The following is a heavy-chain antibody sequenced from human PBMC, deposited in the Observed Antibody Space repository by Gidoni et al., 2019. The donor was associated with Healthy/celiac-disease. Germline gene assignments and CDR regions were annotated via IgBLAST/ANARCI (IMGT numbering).Heavy chain of an antibody. CDR2: IKSKTDGWTT. CDR3: TGSTYYYDSSGADAFDI. D-gene: IGHD3-22*01. J-gene: IGHJ3*02. V-gene: IGHV3-15*01. CDR1: GFTFSNAW. Sequence: EVQLVESGGGLVKPGGSRRLSCAAYGFTFSNAWMSWVRQAPGKGLGWFGRIKSKTDGWTTDYAAPVKGRFTISRDDSKNTLYLQMNSLKTEDTAVYYCTGSTYYYDSSGADAFDIWGQGTMVTVSS.